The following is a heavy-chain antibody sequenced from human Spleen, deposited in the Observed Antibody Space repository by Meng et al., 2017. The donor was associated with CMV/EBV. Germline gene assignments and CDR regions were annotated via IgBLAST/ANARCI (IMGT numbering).Heavy chain of an antibody. CDR1: GYTFTSYG. J-gene: IGHJ6*02. D-gene: IGHD6-13*01. CDR3: ARIPAAAAPNPQEGSVYYYYGMDV. CDR2: ISAHNGNT. Sequence: ASVKVSCKASGYTFTSYGINWVRQAPGQGLEWMGWISAHNGNTNYAQKLQGRVTMTTDTSTSTAYMELRSLRTDDTAVYYCARIPAAAAPNPQEGSVYYYYGMDVWGQGTTVTVSS. V-gene: IGHV1-18*01.